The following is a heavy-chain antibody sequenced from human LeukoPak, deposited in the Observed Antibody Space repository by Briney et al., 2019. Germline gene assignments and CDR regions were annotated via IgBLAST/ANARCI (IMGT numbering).Heavy chain of an antibody. Sequence: PSETLSLTCTVSGGSISSHYWCCIRQPPGEGLEWIGYISYSGRINYNPSPKSRVTLSLEPSKNQFSLTLTSVTAADTAMYYCVSEVGWLDDWG. J-gene: IGHJ6*01. CDR3: VSEVGWLDD. D-gene: IGHD1-26*01. CDR2: ISYSGRI. V-gene: IGHV4-59*11. CDR1: GGSISSHY.